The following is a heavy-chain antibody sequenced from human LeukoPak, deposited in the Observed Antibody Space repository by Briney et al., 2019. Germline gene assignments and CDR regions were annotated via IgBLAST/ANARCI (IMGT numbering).Heavy chain of an antibody. Sequence: SETLSLTCGVSGGSISSSNWWTSVRQPPGKGLEWIGEIYHSGSTNYNPSLKSRVTISVDKSKYQFSLKLSSVTAADTAIYYCARAGGSSDYWGQGTLVTVSS. CDR2: IYHSGST. D-gene: IGHD2-15*01. V-gene: IGHV4-4*02. J-gene: IGHJ4*02. CDR1: GGSISSSNW. CDR3: ARAGGSSDY.